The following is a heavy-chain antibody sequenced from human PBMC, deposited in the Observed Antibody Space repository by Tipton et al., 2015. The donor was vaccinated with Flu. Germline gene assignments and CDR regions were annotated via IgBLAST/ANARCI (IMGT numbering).Heavy chain of an antibody. V-gene: IGHV3-30*18. D-gene: IGHD1-7*01. Sequence: SLRLSCAASGFTFSGFGMHWVRQAPGKGLEWVAMTSYDESSKYYADSVKGRFTISRDNSKNTLFLQMDSLRTEDTAVYYCAKVLWSFNWNYRGAPEIDFWGQGTLVTVSS. J-gene: IGHJ4*02. CDR2: TSYDESSK. CDR1: GFTFSGFG. CDR3: AKVLWSFNWNYRGAPEIDF.